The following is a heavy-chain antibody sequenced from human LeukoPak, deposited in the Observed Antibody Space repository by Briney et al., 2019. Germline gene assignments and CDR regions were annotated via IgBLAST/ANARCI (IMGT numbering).Heavy chain of an antibody. CDR3: QSRFLEWLLDY. J-gene: IGHJ4*02. V-gene: IGHV4-59*05. D-gene: IGHD3-3*01. Sequence: SETLSLTCTVSGGSISGYYWSWIRQPPGKGLEWIGSIYDSGSTYYNPSLKSRVTISVDTSKNQFSLKLNSVTAADTAMYYCQSRFLEWLLDYWGQGTLVTVSS. CDR1: GGSISGYY. CDR2: IYDSGST.